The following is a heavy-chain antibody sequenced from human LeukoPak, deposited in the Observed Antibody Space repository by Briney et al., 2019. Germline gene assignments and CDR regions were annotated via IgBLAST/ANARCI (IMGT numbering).Heavy chain of an antibody. V-gene: IGHV3-74*01. Sequence: PGRSLRLSCVASGFTFGSSWLHWIRQAPGEGLVWLSRIDGDGSVIDYADSVKGRFTISRDNAKNTLYLQMNSLTVDDTGVYYCTRAGNYRFDYWGQGTLVTVSS. D-gene: IGHD4-11*01. CDR3: TRAGNYRFDY. CDR2: IDGDGSVI. J-gene: IGHJ4*02. CDR1: GFTFGSSW.